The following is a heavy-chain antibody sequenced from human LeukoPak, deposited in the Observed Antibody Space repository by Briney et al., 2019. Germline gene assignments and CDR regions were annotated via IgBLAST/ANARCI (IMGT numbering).Heavy chain of an antibody. CDR3: VRTLVVINDAFDI. J-gene: IGHJ3*02. CDR2: IIPIFGTA. V-gene: IGHV1-69*06. D-gene: IGHD3-22*01. CDR1: GGTFSSYA. Sequence: GASVKVSCKASGGTFSSYAISWVRQAPGQGLEWMGGIIPIFGTANYAQKFQGRVTITADKSTSTAYMGLSSLRSEDTAVYYCVRTLVVINDAFDIWGQGTMVTVSS.